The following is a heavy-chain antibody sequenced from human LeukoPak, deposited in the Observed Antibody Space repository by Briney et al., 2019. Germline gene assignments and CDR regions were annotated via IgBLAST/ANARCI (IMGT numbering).Heavy chain of an antibody. V-gene: IGHV3-48*01. J-gene: IGHJ3*02. CDR3: ARERGPYCSSTSCFLDAFDI. Sequence: GGSLRLSCAASGFTFSSYSMSWVRQAPGKGLEWVSYISTGSVIIYYADSVKGRFTISRDNAKNSLYLQMNSLRAEDTAVYYCARERGPYCSSTSCFLDAFDIWGQGTMVTVSS. CDR2: ISTGSVII. CDR1: GFTFSSYS. D-gene: IGHD2-2*01.